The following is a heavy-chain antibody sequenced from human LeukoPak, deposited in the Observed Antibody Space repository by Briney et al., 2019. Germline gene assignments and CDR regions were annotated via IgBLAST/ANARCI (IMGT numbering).Heavy chain of an antibody. Sequence: SQTLSLTCTVSGGPISSGDFYWSWIRQPPGKGLEWIGSIYYSGSTYYNPSLKSRVTISVDTSKNQFSLKVSSVTAADTAVYYCARQRTSSWLDSWGQGTLVTVSS. CDR2: IYYSGST. D-gene: IGHD6-13*01. CDR3: ARQRTSSWLDS. CDR1: GGPISSGDFY. J-gene: IGHJ4*02. V-gene: IGHV4-39*01.